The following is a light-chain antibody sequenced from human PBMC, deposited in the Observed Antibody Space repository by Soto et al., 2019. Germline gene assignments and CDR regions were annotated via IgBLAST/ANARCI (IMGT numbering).Light chain of an antibody. CDR1: QSISSY. V-gene: IGKV1-39*01. Sequence: DIQMTQSPSSLSASVGDRVTITCGASQSISSYLNWYQQKPGKAPKLLIYAASSLQSGVPSRFSGSGSGTDFTLTISSLQPEDFATYYCQQSYSGGFTFGPGTKVDI. CDR3: QQSYSGGFT. J-gene: IGKJ3*01. CDR2: AAS.